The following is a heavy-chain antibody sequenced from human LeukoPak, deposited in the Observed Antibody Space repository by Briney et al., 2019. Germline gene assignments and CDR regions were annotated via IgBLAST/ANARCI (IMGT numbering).Heavy chain of an antibody. CDR1: GFTLSSYA. J-gene: IGHJ3*02. D-gene: IGHD2-2*01. CDR3: ARGLGSSTSRHTFDI. CDR2: ISGSGGST. V-gene: IGHV3-23*01. Sequence: PGGSLRLSCAASGFTLSSYAMSWVRQAPGKGLEWVSAISGSGGSTYFAGSVKGRFTISRDNSKNTLYLQMNSLSAEDTAIYYCARGLGSSTSRHTFDIWGQGTMVTVSS.